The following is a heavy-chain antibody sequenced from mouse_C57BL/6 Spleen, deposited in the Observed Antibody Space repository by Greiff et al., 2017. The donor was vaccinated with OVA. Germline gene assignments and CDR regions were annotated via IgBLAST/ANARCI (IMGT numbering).Heavy chain of an antibody. CDR3: VRPKLGYWYFDV. Sequence: EVQVVESGGGLVQPKGSLKLSCAASGFSFNTYAMNWVRQAPGKGLEWVARIRSKSNNYATYYADSVKDRFTISREDSESMLYLQMNNLKTEDTAMYYCVRPKLGYWYFDVWGTGTTVTVSS. J-gene: IGHJ1*03. D-gene: IGHD4-1*01. CDR2: IRSKSNNYAT. CDR1: GFSFNTYA. V-gene: IGHV10-1*01.